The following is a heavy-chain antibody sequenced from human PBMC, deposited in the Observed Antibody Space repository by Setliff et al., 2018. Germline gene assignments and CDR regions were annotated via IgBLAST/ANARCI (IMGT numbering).Heavy chain of an antibody. D-gene: IGHD1-1*01. CDR3: ARTGTYRYFDH. V-gene: IGHV4-59*05. CDR1: GGSISSYY. Sequence: PSETLSLTCTVSGGSISSYYWSWIRQPPGKGLEWIGRIYHGGKTYYNTSLESRLTISVDTSKNQFSLKLRSVTAADTAVYYCARTGTYRYFDHWGQGTQVTVSS. CDR2: IYHGGKT. J-gene: IGHJ4*02.